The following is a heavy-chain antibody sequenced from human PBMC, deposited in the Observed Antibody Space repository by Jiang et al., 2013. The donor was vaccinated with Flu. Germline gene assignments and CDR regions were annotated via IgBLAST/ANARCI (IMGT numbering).Heavy chain of an antibody. CDR2: INPSGGST. J-gene: IGHJ4*02. V-gene: IGHV1-46*01. D-gene: IGHD3-22*01. Sequence: FTSYYMHWVRQAPGQGLEWMGIINPSGGSTSYAQKFQGRVTMTRDTSTSTVYMELSSLRSEDTAVYYCARDHGSGYYYGGDGHWGQGTLVTVSS. CDR3: ARDHGSGYYYGGDGH. CDR1: FTSYY.